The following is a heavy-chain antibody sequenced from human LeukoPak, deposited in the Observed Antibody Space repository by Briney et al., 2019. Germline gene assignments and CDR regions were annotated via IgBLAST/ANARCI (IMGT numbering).Heavy chain of an antibody. CDR1: GYTFTGYY. CDR3: AGGAYRSGWYGGELDY. J-gene: IGHJ4*02. D-gene: IGHD6-19*01. V-gene: IGHV1-2*02. CDR2: INPNSGGT. Sequence: ASVKVSCKASGYTFTGYYMHWVRQAPGQGLEWMGWINPNSGGTNYAQKFQGRVTITRDTSISTAYMEPSRLRSDDTAVYYCAGGAYRSGWYGGELDYWRQGPLVTVSS.